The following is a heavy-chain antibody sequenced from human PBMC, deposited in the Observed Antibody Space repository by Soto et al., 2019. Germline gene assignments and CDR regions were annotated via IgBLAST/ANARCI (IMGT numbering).Heavy chain of an antibody. CDR1: GGSINSGDYY. CDR3: ATVPTYYYDRSGYANAFDM. J-gene: IGHJ3*02. CDR2: IYYSGST. V-gene: IGHV4-30-4*01. D-gene: IGHD3-22*01. Sequence: SETLSLTCTVSGGSINSGDYYWSWVRQPPGKGLEWIGYIYYSGSTYHNPSLKSRINISVDTSKNQFSLKLSSVTAADTAVYYCATVPTYYYDRSGYANAFDMWGQGTMVTVSS.